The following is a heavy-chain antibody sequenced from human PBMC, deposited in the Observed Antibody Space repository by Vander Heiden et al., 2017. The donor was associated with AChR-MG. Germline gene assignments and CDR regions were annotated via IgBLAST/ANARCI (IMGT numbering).Heavy chain of an antibody. CDR1: GYTFTGYY. V-gene: IGHV1-2*04. Sequence: QVQLVQSGAEVKKPGASVKVSCKASGYTFTGYYMHWVRQAPGQGLEWMGWINPNSGGTNYAQKFQGWVTMTRDTSISTAYMELSRLRSDDTAVYYCARAGDPYCGGDCYWGWFDPWGQGTLVTVSS. CDR3: ARAGDPYCGGDCYWGWFDP. CDR2: INPNSGGT. D-gene: IGHD2-21*02. J-gene: IGHJ5*02.